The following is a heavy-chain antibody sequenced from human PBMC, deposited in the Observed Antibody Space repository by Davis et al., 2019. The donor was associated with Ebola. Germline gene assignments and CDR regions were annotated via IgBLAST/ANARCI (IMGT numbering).Heavy chain of an antibody. Sequence: GESLKLSCAASGFTFSSYGMSWVRQAPGKGLEWVSASGRTDKTYYADSVKGRFTISRDKSKNTVYLQMNSLRAEDTAVYYCAKEIGGSGWYSIDYWGQGTLVTVSS. J-gene: IGHJ4*02. CDR2: SGRTDKT. CDR1: GFTFSSYG. CDR3: AKEIGGSGWYSIDY. V-gene: IGHV3-23*01. D-gene: IGHD6-19*01.